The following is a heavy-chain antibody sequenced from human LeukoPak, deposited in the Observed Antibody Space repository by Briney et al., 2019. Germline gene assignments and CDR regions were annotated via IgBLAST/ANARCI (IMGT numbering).Heavy chain of an antibody. CDR1: GFTFSSYG. Sequence: PGGSLRLSCAASGFTFSSYGMHWVRQAPGKGLEWVAVIWYDGSNKYYADSVKGRFTISRDNSKNTLYLQMNSLRAEDTAVYYCARDQRGSARRSSWYDYYYYGMDVWGQGTTVTVSS. D-gene: IGHD6-13*01. V-gene: IGHV3-33*01. CDR2: IWYDGSNK. CDR3: ARDQRGSARRSSWYDYYYYGMDV. J-gene: IGHJ6*02.